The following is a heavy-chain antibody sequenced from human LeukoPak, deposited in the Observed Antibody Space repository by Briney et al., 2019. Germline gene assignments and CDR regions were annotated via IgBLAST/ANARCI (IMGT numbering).Heavy chain of an antibody. Sequence: SETLSLTCTVSGGSISSSSYYWGWIRQPPGKGLEWIGSIYYSGSTYYNPSLKSRVTISVDTSKNQFSLKLSSVTAADTAVYYCARGCPRSEFGAVPGTCYFDSWGLGTLVTVSS. CDR2: IYYSGST. V-gene: IGHV4-39*07. J-gene: IGHJ4*02. D-gene: IGHD6-19*01. CDR3: ARGCPRSEFGAVPGTCYFDS. CDR1: GGSISSSSYY.